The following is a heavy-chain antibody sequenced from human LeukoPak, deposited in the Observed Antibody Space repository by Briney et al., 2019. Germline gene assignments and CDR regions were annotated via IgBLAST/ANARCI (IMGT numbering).Heavy chain of an antibody. Sequence: SETLSLTCTVSGGSISSGSYYWSWIRQPAGKGLEWIGRIYTSGSTNYNPSLKSRVTISVDTSKNQFSLKLSSVTAADTAVYYCARDNRKKKTTVSTYYYYMDVWGKGTRSPSP. D-gene: IGHD4-11*01. CDR1: GGSISSGSYY. J-gene: IGHJ6*03. V-gene: IGHV4-61*02. CDR2: IYTSGST. CDR3: ARDNRKKKTTVSTYYYYMDV.